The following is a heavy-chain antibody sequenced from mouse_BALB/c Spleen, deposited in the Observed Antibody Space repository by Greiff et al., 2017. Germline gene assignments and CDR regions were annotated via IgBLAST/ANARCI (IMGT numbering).Heavy chain of an antibody. CDR1: GYTFSSYW. J-gene: IGHJ3*01. V-gene: IGHV1-9*01. CDR3: ARGNDYDGGFAY. CDR2: ILPGSGST. Sequence: QVQLQQSGAELMKPGASVKISCKATGYTFSSYWIEWVKQRPGHGLEWIGEILPGSGSTNYNEKFKGKATFTADTSSNTAYMQLSSQTSEDSAVYYCARGNDYDGGFAYWGQGTLVTVSA. D-gene: IGHD2-4*01.